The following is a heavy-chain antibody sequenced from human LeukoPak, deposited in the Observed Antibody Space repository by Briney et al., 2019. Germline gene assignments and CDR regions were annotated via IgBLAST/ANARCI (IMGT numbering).Heavy chain of an antibody. CDR1: GHTHTELS. D-gene: IGHD2-8*01. CDR2: FDPEDGET. CDR3: ASLSSVCFDY. Sequence: ASVKVSCKVSGHTHTELSMHWVRQAPGKGLEWMGGFDPEDGETIYAQKFQGRVTMTEDTSTDTAYMELSSLRSEDTAVYYCASLSSVCFDYWGQGTLVTVSS. J-gene: IGHJ4*02. V-gene: IGHV1-24*01.